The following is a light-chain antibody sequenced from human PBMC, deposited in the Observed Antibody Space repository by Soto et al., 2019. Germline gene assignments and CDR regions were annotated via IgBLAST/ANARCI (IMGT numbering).Light chain of an antibody. CDR1: QVISTS. J-gene: IGKJ5*01. CDR3: QQLFDSPIT. CDR2: AAS. Sequence: GESVTITCRASQVISTSLAWYQVKPGKAPKLLIYAASTLESGLPSRFSATVSGTEFSLTITSLQPEDFATYYCQQLFDSPITFGQGTRLEIK. V-gene: IGKV1-9*01.